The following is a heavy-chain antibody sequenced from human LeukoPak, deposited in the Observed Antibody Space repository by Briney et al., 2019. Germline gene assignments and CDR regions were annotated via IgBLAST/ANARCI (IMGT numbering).Heavy chain of an antibody. D-gene: IGHD3-10*01. V-gene: IGHV4-59*12. CDR2: IYYSGST. J-gene: IGHJ4*02. Sequence: SETLSLTCIVSGGSISNYYWSWIRQPPGKGLEWIGYIYYSGSTNYNPSLKSRVTISVDTSKNQFSLKLSSVTAADTAVYYCASYRGVKSYFDYWGQGTLVTFSS. CDR3: ASYRGVKSYFDY. CDR1: GGSISNYY.